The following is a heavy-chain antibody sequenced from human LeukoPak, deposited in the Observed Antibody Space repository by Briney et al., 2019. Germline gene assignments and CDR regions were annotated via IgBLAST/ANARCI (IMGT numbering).Heavy chain of an antibody. J-gene: IGHJ4*02. CDR2: ISDDGRNK. D-gene: IGHD3-10*01. CDR3: ARRYYYNLGSFPFDF. V-gene: IGHV3-30*03. CDR1: GFSSFSYA. Sequence: GGSLRLSCAASGFSSFSYAMHWVPQAPGKGLEWVGVISDDGRNKKYADSVKGRFTISRDNSKDTLYLQMNSLRDEDTAVYYCARRYYYNLGSFPFDFWGQGTLVTVSS.